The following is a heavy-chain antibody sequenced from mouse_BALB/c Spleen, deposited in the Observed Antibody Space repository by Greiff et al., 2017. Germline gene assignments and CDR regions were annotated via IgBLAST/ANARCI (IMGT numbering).Heavy chain of an antibody. V-gene: IGHV5-4*02. CDR2: ISDGGSYT. CDR3: ARGEGLDYAMDY. CDR1: GFTFSDYY. Sequence: EVQLVESGGGLVKPGGSLKLSCAASGFTFSDYYMYWVRQTPEKRLEWVATISDGGSYTYYPDSVKGRFTISRDNAKNNLYLQMSSLKSEDTAMYYCARGEGLDYAMDYWGQGTSVTVSS. J-gene: IGHJ4*01. D-gene: IGHD2-10*02.